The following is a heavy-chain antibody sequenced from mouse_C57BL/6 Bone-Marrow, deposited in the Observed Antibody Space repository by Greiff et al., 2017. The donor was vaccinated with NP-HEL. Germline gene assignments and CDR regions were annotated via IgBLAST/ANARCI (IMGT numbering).Heavy chain of an antibody. D-gene: IGHD1-1*01. J-gene: IGHJ4*01. CDR3: TLRWAMDY. CDR1: GFNIKDDY. CDR2: IDPENGDT. V-gene: IGHV14-4*01. Sequence: VQLQQSGAELVRPGASVKLSCTASGFNIKDDYMHWVKQRPEQGLEWIGWIDPENGDTEYASKVQGKATITSDTSSNTAYLQRSSLTSEDTAVYYCTLRWAMDYWGQGTSVTVSS.